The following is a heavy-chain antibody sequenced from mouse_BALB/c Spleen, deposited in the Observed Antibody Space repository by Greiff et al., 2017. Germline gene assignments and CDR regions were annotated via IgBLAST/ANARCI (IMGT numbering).Heavy chain of an antibody. CDR3: ARDYSYYYAMDY. J-gene: IGHJ4*01. V-gene: IGHV5-6-5*01. Sequence: EVKLVESGGGLVKPGGSLKLSCAASGFTFSSYAMSWVRQTPEKRLEWVASISSGGSTYYPDSVKGRFTISRDNARNILYLQMSSLRSEDTAMYYCARDYSYYYAMDYWGQGTSVTVSS. CDR2: ISSGGST. CDR1: GFTFSSYA. D-gene: IGHD1-1*01.